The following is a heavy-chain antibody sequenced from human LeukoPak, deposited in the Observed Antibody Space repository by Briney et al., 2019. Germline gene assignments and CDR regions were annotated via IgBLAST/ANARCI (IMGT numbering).Heavy chain of an antibody. D-gene: IGHD3-10*01. CDR1: GYTFTNYG. J-gene: IGHJ3*02. CDR2: ISAYNGNT. Sequence: GASVKVSCKASGYTFTNYGISWVRQAPGQGLEWMGWISAYNGNTNYAQKLQGRVTMTTDTSTSTVYMELRSLRSDDTALYYCARDPMVRGIMVAFDIWGQGTIVTVSS. CDR3: ARDPMVRGIMVAFDI. V-gene: IGHV1-18*01.